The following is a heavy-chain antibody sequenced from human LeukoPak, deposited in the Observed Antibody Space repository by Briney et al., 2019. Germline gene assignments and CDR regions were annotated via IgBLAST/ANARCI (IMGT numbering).Heavy chain of an antibody. CDR1: GFSFSSYA. CDR3: AKPDYYGSGSYFDY. CDR2: ISYDGSNE. D-gene: IGHD3-10*01. Sequence: GGSLRLSCAASGFSFSSYAMTWVRQAPGKGLEWVTFISYDGSNEYCADSVKGRFTISRDNSKNTLYLQMNSLRAEDTAVYYCAKPDYYGSGSYFDYWGQGTLVTVSS. J-gene: IGHJ4*02. V-gene: IGHV3-30*18.